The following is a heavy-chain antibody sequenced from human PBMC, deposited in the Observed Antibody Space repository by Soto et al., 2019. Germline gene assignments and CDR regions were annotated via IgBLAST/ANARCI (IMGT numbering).Heavy chain of an antibody. Sequence: EVQLVESGGGLVQPGGSLKLSCAASGFTFSGSAMHWVRQASGKGLEWVGRIRSKANSYATAYAASVKGRFTISRDDSKNTAYLQMNSLKTEDTAVYYCARVVAAAGHYYYYYGMDVWGQGTTVTVSS. J-gene: IGHJ6*02. CDR1: GFTFSGSA. D-gene: IGHD6-13*01. CDR3: ARVVAAAGHYYYYYGMDV. V-gene: IGHV3-73*02. CDR2: IRSKANSYAT.